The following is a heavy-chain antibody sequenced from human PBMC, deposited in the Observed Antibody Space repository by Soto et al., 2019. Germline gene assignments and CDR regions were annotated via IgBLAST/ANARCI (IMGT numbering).Heavy chain of an antibody. Sequence: ASVKVSCKASGGTFSSYTISWVRQAPGQGLEWVGRIIPILGIANYAQKFQGRVTITADKSTSTAYMELSSLRSEDTAVYYCARWVEDSPRGYNWFDPWGQGTLVTVSS. CDR1: GGTFSSYT. CDR2: IIPILGIA. J-gene: IGHJ5*02. D-gene: IGHD2-15*01. V-gene: IGHV1-69*02. CDR3: ARWVEDSPRGYNWFDP.